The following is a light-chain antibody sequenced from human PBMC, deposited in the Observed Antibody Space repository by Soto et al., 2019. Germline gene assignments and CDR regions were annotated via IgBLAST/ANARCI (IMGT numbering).Light chain of an antibody. Sequence: DIVVTQSPDSLAVSLGERATINCKSSQSVLYSSNNKNYLAWYQQKPGQPPKLLIYWASTRESGVPDRFSGSGSGTDFTLTISSLQAGDVAVYYCQQYYSTPYTFGQGTKLESK. J-gene: IGKJ2*01. V-gene: IGKV4-1*01. CDR3: QQYYSTPYT. CDR1: QSVLYSSNNKNY. CDR2: WAS.